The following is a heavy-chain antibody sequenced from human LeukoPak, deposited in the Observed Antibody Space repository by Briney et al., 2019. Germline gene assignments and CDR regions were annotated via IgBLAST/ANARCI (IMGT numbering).Heavy chain of an antibody. CDR2: IYYSGST. Sequence: SETLSLTCTVSGGSISSGGYYWSWIRQHPGKGLEWIGYIYYSGSTYYNPSLKSRVTISVDTSKNQFSLKLSSVTAADTAVYYCASGIAVAGDYWGQGTLVTVSS. D-gene: IGHD6-19*01. V-gene: IGHV4-31*03. CDR3: ASGIAVAGDY. CDR1: GGSISSGGYY. J-gene: IGHJ4*02.